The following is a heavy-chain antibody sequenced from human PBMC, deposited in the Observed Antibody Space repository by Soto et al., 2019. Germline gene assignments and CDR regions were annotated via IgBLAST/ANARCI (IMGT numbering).Heavy chain of an antibody. V-gene: IGHV1-69*01. CDR1: GGTFGIYG. D-gene: IGHD2-8*02. J-gene: IGHJ6*02. CDR3: ATSVGIAPTGEDGMDV. CDR2: IIPILTTP. Sequence: QVQLVQSGAEVKKTGSSVRVSCTASGGTFGIYGFSWVRQAPGQGPEWIGGIIPILTTPNYAQKLQGRVTIVADESTTTVYMELSSLKFEDTAVYYCATSVGIAPTGEDGMDVWGQGTSVTVSS.